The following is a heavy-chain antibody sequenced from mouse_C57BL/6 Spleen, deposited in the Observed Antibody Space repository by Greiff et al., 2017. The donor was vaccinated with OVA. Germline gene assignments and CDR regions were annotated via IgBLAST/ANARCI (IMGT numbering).Heavy chain of an antibody. CDR3: ARGGGSSLD. V-gene: IGHV3-6*01. D-gene: IGHD1-1*01. CDR2: ISYDGSN. CDR1: GYSITSGYY. Sequence: DVQLQESGPGLVKPSQSLSLTCSVTGYSITSGYYWNWIRQFPGNKLEWMGYISYDGSNNYNPSLKNRISITRDTSKNQFFLKLNSVTTEDTATYYCARGGGSSLDWGQGTTLTVSS. J-gene: IGHJ2*01.